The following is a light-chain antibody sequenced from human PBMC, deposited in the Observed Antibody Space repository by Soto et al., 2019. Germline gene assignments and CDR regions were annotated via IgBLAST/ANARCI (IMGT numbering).Light chain of an antibody. V-gene: IGKV1-39*01. CDR2: AAS. CDR1: QSISSY. Sequence: DIQMTQSPSSLSASVGDRVTITCRASQSISSYLNWYQQKPGKAPKLLIYAASSLQSGLPSRFSGSGSGTDFTLTISSLQPEDVATYYCQQSYSTPPWTFGQGTKVEIK. CDR3: QQSYSTPPWT. J-gene: IGKJ1*01.